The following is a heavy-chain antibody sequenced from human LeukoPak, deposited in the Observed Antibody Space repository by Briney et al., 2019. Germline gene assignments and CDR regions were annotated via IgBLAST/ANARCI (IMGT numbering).Heavy chain of an antibody. V-gene: IGHV6-1*01. CDR2: TYYRSKWYN. D-gene: IGHD4-17*01. CDR1: GDSVSSNSAA. J-gene: IGHJ4*02. CDR3: ARVRTFGDYWFDY. Sequence: SQTLSLTCAISGDSVSSNSAAWNWITQSPSRGLEWLGRTYYRSKWYNDYAVSVKSRITINPDTSKNQFSLQLNSVPPEDTAVYYCARVRTFGDYWFDYWGQGTLVTVSS.